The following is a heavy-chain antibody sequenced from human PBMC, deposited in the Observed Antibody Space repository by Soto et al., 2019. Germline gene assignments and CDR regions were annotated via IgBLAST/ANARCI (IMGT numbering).Heavy chain of an antibody. CDR2: ISGSGGST. CDR1: GFTFSSYA. D-gene: IGHD6-6*01. CDR3: ASPARPFYYYYGMDV. J-gene: IGHJ6*02. V-gene: IGHV3-23*01. Sequence: GGSLRLSCAASGFTFSSYAMSWVRQAPGKGLEWVSAISGSGGSTYYADSVKGRFTISRDNSKNTLYLQMNSLGAEDTAVYYCASPARPFYYYYGMDVWGQGTTVTVSS.